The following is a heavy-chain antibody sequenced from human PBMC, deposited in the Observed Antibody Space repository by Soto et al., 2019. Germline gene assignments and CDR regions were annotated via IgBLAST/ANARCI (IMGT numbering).Heavy chain of an antibody. CDR2: ITPFNGNT. CDR1: GYTFTYRY. D-gene: IGHD4-17*01. Sequence: SVKVSCKASGYTFTYRYLHWVRQAPGQALEWMGWITPFNGNTNYAQKFQDRVTIARDRSMSTAYMELSSLRSEDTAMYYCASGDRYGDYVFWYWGQGTLVTVSS. V-gene: IGHV1-45*02. CDR3: ASGDRYGDYVFWY. J-gene: IGHJ4*02.